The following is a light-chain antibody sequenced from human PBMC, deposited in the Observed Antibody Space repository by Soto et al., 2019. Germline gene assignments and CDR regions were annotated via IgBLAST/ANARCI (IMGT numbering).Light chain of an antibody. J-gene: IGKJ3*01. CDR3: QQYENLPRFI. CDR2: YAS. CDR1: HDIGNY. V-gene: IGKV1-33*01. Sequence: DIQMPQSPSSLSASVGDRVTITCLASHDIGNYLNWYQQKPGKAPKLLVYYASNLETGVSSRFSGSGSGTYFTFTISSLQPEDIATYVCQQYENLPRFIFGPGTKVYIK.